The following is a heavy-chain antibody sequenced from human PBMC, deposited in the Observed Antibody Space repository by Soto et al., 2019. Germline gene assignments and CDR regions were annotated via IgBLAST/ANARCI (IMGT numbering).Heavy chain of an antibody. Sequence: VSVKVSCQASRYTFPRYGISWVRQAPSQWLAWIGCISAYNGNTNYAQKLQGRVTMTTDTSTGTAYMELRSLRSDDTAVYYCAREGGRGVSCYSIYSYYYVIDVWAHRTTV. J-gene: IGHJ6*02. CDR3: AREGGRGVSCYSIYSYYYVIDV. V-gene: IGHV1-18*04. CDR2: ISAYNGNT. CDR1: RYTFPRYG. D-gene: IGHD2-15*01.